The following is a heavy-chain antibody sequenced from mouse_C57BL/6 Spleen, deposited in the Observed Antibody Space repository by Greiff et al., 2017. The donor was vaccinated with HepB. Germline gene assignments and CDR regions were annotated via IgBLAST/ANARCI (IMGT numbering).Heavy chain of an antibody. Sequence: EVKLMESGGGLVKPGGSLKLSCAASGFTFSDYGMHWVRQAPEKGLEWVAYSSSGSSTIYYADTVKGRFTISRDNAKNTLFLQMTSLRSEDTAMYYCARSYGSRYVTYYAMDYWGQGTSVTVAS. D-gene: IGHD1-1*01. CDR2: SSSGSSTI. V-gene: IGHV5-17*01. J-gene: IGHJ4*01. CDR1: GFTFSDYG. CDR3: ARSYGSRYVTYYAMDY.